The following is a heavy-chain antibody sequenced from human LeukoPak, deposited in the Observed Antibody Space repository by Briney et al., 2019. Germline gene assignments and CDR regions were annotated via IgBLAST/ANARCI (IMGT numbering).Heavy chain of an antibody. V-gene: IGHV3-11*04. D-gene: IGHD6-13*01. Sequence: GGSLRLSCAASGFTFSDYYMGWIRQPPRGGLEWVSYIRGSGGDIHYADSVKGRFTISRDNAKSSLYLQMNSLRAEDTAVYYCARDIVAAGLFFDYWGQGTLVTVSS. J-gene: IGHJ4*02. CDR3: ARDIVAAGLFFDY. CDR2: IRGSGGDI. CDR1: GFTFSDYY.